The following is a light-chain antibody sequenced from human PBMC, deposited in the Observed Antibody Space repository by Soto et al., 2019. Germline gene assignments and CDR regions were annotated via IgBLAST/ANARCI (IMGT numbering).Light chain of an antibody. J-gene: IGLJ1*01. CDR1: NIGSKS. Sequence: SYYLTQPPSVSVAPGQTATIACWGDNIGSKSVHWYQQKPGQAPVVVMYDDSDRPSRIPERFSGSNSGDTATLTISRVEAGDEADYYCQVWDSASEHYVFGAGTKVTV. V-gene: IGLV3-21*02. CDR3: QVWDSASEHYV. CDR2: DDS.